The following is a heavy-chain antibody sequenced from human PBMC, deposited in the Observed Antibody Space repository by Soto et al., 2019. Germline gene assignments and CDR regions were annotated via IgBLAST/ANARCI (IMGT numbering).Heavy chain of an antibody. CDR2: IYHRGGT. CDR3: ARGSYASNFDY. Sequence: QVQLQESGPGLVKPSGTLSLTCDVSGGSISSSNWWSWVRQPPGKGLEWIGEIYHRGGTNYNPSLKSRSTLPVGKSNNQFSLKPASVTAADTAGYFCARGSYASNFDYWGQGTLVAVSS. V-gene: IGHV4-4*02. CDR1: GGSISSSNW. D-gene: IGHD3-16*01. J-gene: IGHJ4*02.